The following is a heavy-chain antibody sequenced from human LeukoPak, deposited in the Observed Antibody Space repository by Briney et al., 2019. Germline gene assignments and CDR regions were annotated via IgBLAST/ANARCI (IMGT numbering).Heavy chain of an antibody. V-gene: IGHV3-23*01. D-gene: IGHD5-18*01. Sequence: GGSLRLSCAASGFTFSSYAMSWVRQAPGKGLEWVSTISLSGGNTYYADSVQGRFTISRDNSKNTLYLQMNSLRAEDTAVYYCAKDRDTAMVLDYYYGMDVWGQGTTVTVSS. J-gene: IGHJ6*02. CDR1: GFTFSSYA. CDR3: AKDRDTAMVLDYYYGMDV. CDR2: ISLSGGNT.